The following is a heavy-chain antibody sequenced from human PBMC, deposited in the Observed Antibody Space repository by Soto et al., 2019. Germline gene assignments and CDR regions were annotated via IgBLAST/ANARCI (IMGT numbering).Heavy chain of an antibody. V-gene: IGHV4-4*02. D-gene: IGHD3-10*01. CDR2: IYHRGTT. J-gene: IGHJ6*02. CDR1: GGSISSSNW. Sequence: SETLSLTCAVSGGSISSSNWWNWVRQPPGKGLEWIGEIYHRGTTNYNPSLKSRVTISVDTSKNQFSLKLSSVTAADTAVYYCARGRSGSRGYYYYYGMDVWGQGTTVTVSS. CDR3: ARGRSGSRGYYYYYGMDV.